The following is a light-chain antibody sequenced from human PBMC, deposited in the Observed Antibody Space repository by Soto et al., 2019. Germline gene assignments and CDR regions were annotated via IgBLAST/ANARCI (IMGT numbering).Light chain of an antibody. CDR1: TGAVTSAFY. J-gene: IGLJ3*02. V-gene: IGLV7-43*01. CDR2: TTN. CDR3: LLYYDSGHWV. Sequence: VVTQEPSLTVSPGGTVTLTCASSTGAVTSAFYPNWFQQKPGQAPRTLIYTTNNRHSWTPARFSGSLLGGKAALTVSGVQPEDEAEYFCLLYYDSGHWVFGGGTKVTVL.